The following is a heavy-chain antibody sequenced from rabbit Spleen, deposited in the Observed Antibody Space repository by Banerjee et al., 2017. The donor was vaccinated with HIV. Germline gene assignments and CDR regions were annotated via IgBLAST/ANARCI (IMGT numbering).Heavy chain of an antibody. CDR2: IGIAGGSP. CDR3: ARDGDDDMGDFDL. Sequence: QEQLEESGGDLVKPEGSLTLTCTASGFSFSGSYWICWVRQAPGKGLEWIACIGIAGGSPGYASWAKGRFTISKPSSTTVTLQRTSLTGADTATYFCARDGDDDMGDFDLWGPGTLVTVS. CDR1: GFSFSGSYW. V-gene: IGHV1S45*01. J-gene: IGHJ4*01. D-gene: IGHD2-1*01.